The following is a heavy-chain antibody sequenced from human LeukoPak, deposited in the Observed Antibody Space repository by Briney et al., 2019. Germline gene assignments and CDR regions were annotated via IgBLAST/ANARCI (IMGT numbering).Heavy chain of an antibody. Sequence: SGTLSLTCAVYGGSFSGYYWSWIRQPPGKGLEWIGELNHSGSTNYNPSLKSRVTISVDTSKDQFSLKLYSVTAADTAVYYCARGPLDTAVATYYFDYWAQGTLVTVSS. V-gene: IGHV4-34*01. D-gene: IGHD5-18*01. CDR1: GGSFSGYY. CDR3: ARGPLDTAVATYYFDY. CDR2: LNHSGST. J-gene: IGHJ4*02.